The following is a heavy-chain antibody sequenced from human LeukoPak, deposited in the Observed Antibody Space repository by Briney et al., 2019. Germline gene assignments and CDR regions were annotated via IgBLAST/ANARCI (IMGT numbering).Heavy chain of an antibody. CDR3: ARFIVATTTEGNGMDV. Sequence: PSETLSLTCAVYGGSFSGYYWSWIRQPPGKGLEWIGEINHSGSTNYNPSLKSRVTISVDTSKNQFSLKLSSVTAADTAVYYCARFIVATTTEGNGMDVWGQGTTVTVSS. V-gene: IGHV4-34*01. J-gene: IGHJ6*02. CDR1: GGSFSGYY. CDR2: INHSGST. D-gene: IGHD5-12*01.